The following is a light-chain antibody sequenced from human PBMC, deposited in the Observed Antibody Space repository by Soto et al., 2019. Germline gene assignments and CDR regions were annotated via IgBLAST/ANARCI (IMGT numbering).Light chain of an antibody. J-gene: IGLJ3*02. CDR2: KNN. Sequence: QSVLTQPPSVSGAPGQTITISCTGSRSNVGANYDVHWYQVLPGAGPRLLIYKNNNRPSGVPDRFSGSKSGTSVSLDITGLRAEDEAVYYCQSYDNVLTSPLFGGGTKVTVL. CDR3: QSYDNVLTSPL. CDR1: RSNVGANYD. V-gene: IGLV1-40*01.